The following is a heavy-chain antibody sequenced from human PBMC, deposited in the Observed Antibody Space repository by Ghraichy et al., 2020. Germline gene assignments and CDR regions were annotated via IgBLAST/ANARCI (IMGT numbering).Heavy chain of an antibody. J-gene: IGHJ6*03. CDR1: ELQSTLIA. D-gene: IGHD6-13*01. CDR2: IFGPGGT. V-gene: IGHV3-23*01. Sequence: GGSLRSEEHTSELQSTLIASYAVLYAKKKRLEWVSGIFGPGGTFSAASMKDRFTISRDNSKSMLYLQMNSLRAEDTAVYYCAKHGGLIAPNYYIDVWGKETTVTVSS. CDR3: AKHGGLIAPNYYIDV.